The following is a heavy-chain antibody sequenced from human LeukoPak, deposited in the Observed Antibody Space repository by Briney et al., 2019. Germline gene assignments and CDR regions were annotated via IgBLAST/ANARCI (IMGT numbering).Heavy chain of an antibody. CDR2: ISGSGGST. CDR3: AKDVTMIVVVTPFDY. CDR1: GFTFSSYG. D-gene: IGHD3-22*01. J-gene: IGHJ4*02. Sequence: GGSLRLSCAASGFTFSSYGMSWVRQAPGKGLEWVSAISGSGGSTYYADSVKGRFTISRDNSKNTLYLQMNSLRAEDTAVYYCAKDVTMIVVVTPFDYWGQGTLVTVSS. V-gene: IGHV3-23*01.